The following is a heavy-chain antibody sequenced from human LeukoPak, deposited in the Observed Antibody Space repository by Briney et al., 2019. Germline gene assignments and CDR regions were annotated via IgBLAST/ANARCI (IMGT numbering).Heavy chain of an antibody. Sequence: GGSLRHSCAASGFHFSDYLLHWVRQAPGKGLVWVSRINIYGSTSLHAPFVKGRCPNTKDNDKNTLYLQLKSLKAEEQAMDYCEISPWSGYCSAWGQGTLVTVSS. CDR1: GFHFSDYL. V-gene: IGHV3-74*01. J-gene: IGHJ4*02. D-gene: IGHD3-3*01. CDR2: INIYGSTS. CDR3: EISPWSGYCSA.